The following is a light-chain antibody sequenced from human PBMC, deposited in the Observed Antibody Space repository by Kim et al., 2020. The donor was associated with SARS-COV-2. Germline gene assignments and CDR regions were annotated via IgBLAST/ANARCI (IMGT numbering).Light chain of an antibody. J-gene: IGLJ1*01. CDR2: KDN. CDR3: QSADGSGTYV. Sequence: SYELTQPPSLSVSPGQTARITCSGDTLPEKQTYWYQQKSGQAPLLVIYKDNERPSGLPGRFSGSSSGTTVTLTISGVQAEDDADYYCQSADGSGTYVFGTGTKVTVL. V-gene: IGLV3-25*03. CDR1: TLPEKQ.